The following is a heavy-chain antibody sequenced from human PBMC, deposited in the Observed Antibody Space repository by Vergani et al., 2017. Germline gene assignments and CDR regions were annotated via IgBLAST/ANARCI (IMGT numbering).Heavy chain of an antibody. Sequence: QVQLVESGGGVVQPGRSLRLSCAASGFTFSSYGMHWVRQAPGKGLEWVAVISYDGSKKYYADSVKGRFTISRDNSKNTLYLQMNSLRAEDTAVYYCAKDLLDIFVVVTAIYSDLGXMDVWGKGTTVTVSS. CDR2: ISYDGSKK. V-gene: IGHV3-30*18. CDR3: AKDLLDIFVVVTAIYSDLGXMDV. J-gene: IGHJ6*03. D-gene: IGHD2-21*02. CDR1: GFTFSSYG.